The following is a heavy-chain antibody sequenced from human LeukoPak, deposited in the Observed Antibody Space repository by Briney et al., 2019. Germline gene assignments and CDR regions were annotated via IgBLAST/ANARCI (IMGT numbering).Heavy chain of an antibody. CDR1: GGSFSGYY. D-gene: IGHD3-22*01. V-gene: IGHV4-34*01. CDR2: INHSGST. CDR3: ARTAYDSSGYYSVGLDH. Sequence: SETLSLTCAVYGGSFSGYYWSWIRQPPGKGLEWIGEINHSGSTNYNPSLKSRLTISVDKSKNQFSLKLSSVTAADTAVYYCARTAYDSSGYYSVGLDHWGQGTLVTVSS. J-gene: IGHJ4*02.